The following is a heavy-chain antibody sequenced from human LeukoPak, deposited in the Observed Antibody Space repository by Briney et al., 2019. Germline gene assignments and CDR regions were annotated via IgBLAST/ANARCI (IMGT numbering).Heavy chain of an antibody. D-gene: IGHD6-19*01. V-gene: IGHV3-33*06. CDR3: AKACRGGSGWFCFPDY. J-gene: IGHJ4*02. Sequence: GGSLRLSCAASGFTFSSYGMHCARQATGKTLEWVADLLHDGSHKYYADSVSGRFTISRDHSKNTPYLQINSLRAEDTALLSCAKACRGGSGWFCFPDYWGPGTLVTVSS. CDR2: LLHDGSHK. CDR1: GFTFSSYG.